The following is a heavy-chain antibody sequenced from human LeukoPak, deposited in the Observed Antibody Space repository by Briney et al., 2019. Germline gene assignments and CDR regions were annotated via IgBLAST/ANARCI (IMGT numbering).Heavy chain of an antibody. Sequence: ASVKVSCKASGYTFTSYGISWVRQAPGQGLEWMGWISAYNGNTNYAQKLQGRVTMTTDTSTSTAYMELRSLRSDDTAVYYCARDAPFDSGDYPSSRDYYMDVWGKGTTVTVSS. CDR3: ARDAPFDSGDYPSSRDYYMDV. V-gene: IGHV1-18*01. CDR1: GYTFTSYG. CDR2: ISAYNGNT. D-gene: IGHD4-17*01. J-gene: IGHJ6*03.